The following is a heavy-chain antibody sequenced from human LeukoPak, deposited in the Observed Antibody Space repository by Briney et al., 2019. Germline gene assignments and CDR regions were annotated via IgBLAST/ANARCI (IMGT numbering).Heavy chain of an antibody. CDR1: GFTVSSNY. Sequence: GGSLRLSCAASGFTVSSNYMSWVRQAPGKGLEWVSIIYSGGSTYYSDSVKGRFTISRDTSKNTLYLQMNSLRAEDTAVYYCAREVGATRGLDHWGQGTLVTVSS. J-gene: IGHJ5*02. CDR2: IYSGGST. D-gene: IGHD1-26*01. CDR3: AREVGATRGLDH. V-gene: IGHV3-53*01.